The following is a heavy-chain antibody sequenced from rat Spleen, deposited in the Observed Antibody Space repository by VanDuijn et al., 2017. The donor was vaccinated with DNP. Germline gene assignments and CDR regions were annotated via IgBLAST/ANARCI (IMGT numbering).Heavy chain of an antibody. D-gene: IGHD1-2*01. CDR3: ARGYYNSHSILN. Sequence: EVQLQESGPGLVKPSQSLSLTCSVTEYSIISSYRWNWIRKFPGNKLEWMGYINNAGNTDYNPSLKSRISITRDTSKNQFFLQVKSVSTEDTATYYCARGYYNSHSILNWGQGTLVTVSS. CDR2: INNAGNT. J-gene: IGHJ3*01. V-gene: IGHV3-3*01. CDR1: EYSIISSYR.